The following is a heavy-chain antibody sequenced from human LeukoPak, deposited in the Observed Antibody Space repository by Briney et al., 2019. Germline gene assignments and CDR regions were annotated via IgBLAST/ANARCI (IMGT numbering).Heavy chain of an antibody. CDR1: GFTFSSYW. V-gene: IGHV3-7*01. D-gene: IGHD3-22*01. J-gene: IGHJ4*02. Sequence: PGGSLRLSCAASGFTFSSYWMSWVRQAPGKGLEWVAYIKQDGSEKYYVDSVKGRFTISRDNAKNSLYLQMNSLRAEDTAVYYCAREALRYYDSSGYYNYWGQGTLVTVSS. CDR2: IKQDGSEK. CDR3: AREALRYYDSSGYYNY.